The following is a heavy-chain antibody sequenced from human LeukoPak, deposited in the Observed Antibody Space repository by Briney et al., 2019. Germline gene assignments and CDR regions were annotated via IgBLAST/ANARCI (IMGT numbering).Heavy chain of an antibody. J-gene: IGHJ4*02. CDR1: GFTFSSYA. CDR3: ARAYGSGTYYNYFDY. Sequence: QPGGSLRLSCAASGFTFSSYAMHWVRQAPGKGLEWVAITSYDGSNKYYADSVKGRFTISRDNSKNTLYLQMNSLRAEDTAVFYSARAYGSGTYYNYFDYWGQGTLVTVSS. CDR2: TSYDGSNK. V-gene: IGHV3-30-3*01. D-gene: IGHD3-10*01.